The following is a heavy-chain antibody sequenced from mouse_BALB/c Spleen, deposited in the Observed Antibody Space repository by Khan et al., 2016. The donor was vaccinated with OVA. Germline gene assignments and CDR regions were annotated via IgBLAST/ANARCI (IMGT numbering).Heavy chain of an antibody. CDR1: GFSLTSYG. CDR2: IWAGGST. CDR3: ARSDGYYEDAMDY. D-gene: IGHD2-3*01. J-gene: IGHJ4*01. V-gene: IGHV2-9*02. Sequence: QVQLKESGPGLVAPSQSLSITCTVSGFSLTSYGLHWVRHPPGKGLEWLGVIWAGGSTNYNSALMSRLSISKDNSKSQVFLKMNSLQTDDTARYYWARSDGYYEDAMDYWGQGTSVTVSS.